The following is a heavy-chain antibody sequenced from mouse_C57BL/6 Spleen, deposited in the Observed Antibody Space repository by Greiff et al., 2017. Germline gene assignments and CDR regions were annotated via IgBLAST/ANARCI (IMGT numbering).Heavy chain of an antibody. D-gene: IGHD2-1*01. CDR1: GYTFTGYW. CDR3: ASKIYYGNYEGC. Sequence: QVQLKESGAELMKPGASVKLSCKATGYTFTGYWIEWVKQRPGHGLEWIGEILPGSGSTNYNAKFKGEATFTADTSSNAAYMQLSSLTTEDSAIYYCASKIYYGNYEGCWGQGTTLTVAS. CDR2: ILPGSGST. V-gene: IGHV1-9*01. J-gene: IGHJ2*01.